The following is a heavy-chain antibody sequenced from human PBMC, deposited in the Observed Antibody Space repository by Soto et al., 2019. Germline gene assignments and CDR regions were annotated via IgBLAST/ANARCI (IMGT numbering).Heavy chain of an antibody. J-gene: IGHJ4*02. CDR2: IYYSGST. D-gene: IGHD3-22*01. Sequence: SETLSLTCTVSGGSISSSSYYWGWIRQPAGKGLEWIGSIYYSGSTYYNPSLKSRVTISVDTSKNQFSLKLSSVTAADTAVYYCARQRRGKTYYYDSSGFPLDYWGQGTLVTVS. CDR3: ARQRRGKTYYYDSSGFPLDY. CDR1: GGSISSSSYY. V-gene: IGHV4-39*01.